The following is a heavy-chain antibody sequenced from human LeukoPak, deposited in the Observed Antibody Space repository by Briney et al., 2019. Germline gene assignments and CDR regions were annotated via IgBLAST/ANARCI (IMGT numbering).Heavy chain of an antibody. J-gene: IGHJ4*02. CDR2: INWNGGST. CDR3: ARESRYSSSWYDFDY. V-gene: IGHV3-20*04. D-gene: IGHD6-13*01. CDR1: GFTFDDYG. Sequence: GGSLRLSCAASGFTFDDYGMSWVRHAPGKGLEWVSGINWNGGSTGYADSVKGRFTISRDNAKNSLYLQMNSLRAEDTAVYYCARESRYSSSWYDFDYWGQGTLVTVSS.